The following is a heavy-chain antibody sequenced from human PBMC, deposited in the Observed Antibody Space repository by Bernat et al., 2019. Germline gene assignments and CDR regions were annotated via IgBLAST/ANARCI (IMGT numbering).Heavy chain of an antibody. CDR2: IYHSGST. Sequence: QVQLQESGPGLVKPSGTLSLTCAVSGGSISSSNWWSWVRQPPGKGLEWIGEIYHSGSTNYNPSLKSRVTISVDKSKNQFSLKLSSVTAADTAVDYCARIDWGWYGEEGYYYYYGMDVWGQGTTVTVSS. CDR3: ARIDWGWYGEEGYYYYYGMDV. D-gene: IGHD3-10*01. V-gene: IGHV4-4*02. J-gene: IGHJ6*02. CDR1: GGSISSSNW.